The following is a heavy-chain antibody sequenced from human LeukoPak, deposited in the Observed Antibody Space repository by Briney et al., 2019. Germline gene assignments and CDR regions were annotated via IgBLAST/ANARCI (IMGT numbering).Heavy chain of an antibody. D-gene: IGHD6-25*01. J-gene: IGHJ3*02. CDR1: AFTFSTSA. Sequence: GGSLRLSCIASAFTFSTSAMDWVRQAPGKGLEWVSFITSSVERISYADSVKGRFTISRDNAKNSLYLQMNSLRDEDTAVYYCARGRNHGFDIWGQGTMVTVSS. CDR3: ARGRNHGFDI. CDR2: ITSSVERI. V-gene: IGHV3-48*02.